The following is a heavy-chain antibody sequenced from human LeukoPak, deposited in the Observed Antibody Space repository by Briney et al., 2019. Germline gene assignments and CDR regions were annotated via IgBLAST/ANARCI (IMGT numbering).Heavy chain of an antibody. D-gene: IGHD3-3*01. Sequence: ASVKVSCKASGYTFTSFYMHWVRQAPGQGLEWMGIINPSGGSTNYAQKLQGRVTMTTDTSTSTAYMELRSLRSDDTAVYYCARSIFGVVITYYYYYYMDVWGKGTTVTVSS. J-gene: IGHJ6*03. V-gene: IGHV1-46*01. CDR1: GYTFTSFY. CDR2: INPSGGST. CDR3: ARSIFGVVITYYYYYYMDV.